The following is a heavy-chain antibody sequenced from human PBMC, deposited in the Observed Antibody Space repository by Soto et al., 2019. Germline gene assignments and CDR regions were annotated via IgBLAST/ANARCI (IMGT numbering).Heavy chain of an antibody. J-gene: IGHJ5*02. D-gene: IGHD6-6*01. Sequence: SETLSLTCTVSGGSISSGGYYWSWIRQHPGKGLEWIGYIYYSGSTYYNPSLKSRVTISVDTSKNQFSLKLSSVTAADTAVYYCARARSSEYSSSFAVGWFDPWGQGTLVTVSS. CDR2: IYYSGST. V-gene: IGHV4-31*03. CDR3: ARARSSEYSSSFAVGWFDP. CDR1: GGSISSGGYY.